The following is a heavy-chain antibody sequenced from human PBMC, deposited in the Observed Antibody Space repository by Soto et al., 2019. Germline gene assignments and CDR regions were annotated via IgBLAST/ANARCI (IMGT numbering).Heavy chain of an antibody. Sequence: QVQLQESGPGLVKTSQTLSLTCTVSGGSTGSGGYYWSWIRQHPGKGLEWIGDIYYTGSTYYSPALKSRVSISVDTSKNQFSLKLDSVPAADTAVYYCARADYGDRGLAFDSWGQGTLVTVSS. CDR3: ARADYGDRGLAFDS. D-gene: IGHD4-17*01. CDR2: IYYTGST. J-gene: IGHJ4*02. V-gene: IGHV4-31*03. CDR1: GGSTGSGGYY.